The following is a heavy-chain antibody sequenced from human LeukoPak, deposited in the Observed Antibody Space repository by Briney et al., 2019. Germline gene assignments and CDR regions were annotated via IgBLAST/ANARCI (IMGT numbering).Heavy chain of an antibody. Sequence: GGSLRLSCTVSGLTFSSYAMSWVRQAPGKGLEWVSAISSTGRNTYHADSVKGRFTISRDNSKNTLYLQMNSLRVEDTAVYYCARRGESTNYGDYRFDSWGQGTLVIVSS. D-gene: IGHD4-17*01. CDR3: ARRGESTNYGDYRFDS. CDR2: ISSTGRNT. V-gene: IGHV3-23*01. CDR1: GLTFSSYA. J-gene: IGHJ4*02.